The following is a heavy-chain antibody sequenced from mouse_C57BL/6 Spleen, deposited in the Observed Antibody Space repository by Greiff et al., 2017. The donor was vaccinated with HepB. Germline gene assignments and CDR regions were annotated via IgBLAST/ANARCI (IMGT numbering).Heavy chain of an antibody. CDR3: TGVTHAMDY. D-gene: IGHD2-12*01. CDR1: GFNIKDDY. V-gene: IGHV14-4*01. J-gene: IGHJ4*01. CDR2: IDPENGDT. Sequence: VQLKQSGAELVRPGASVKLSCTASGFNIKDDYMHWVKQRPEQGLEWIGWIDPENGDTEYASKFQGKATITADTSSNTAYLQLSSLTSEDTAVYYCTGVTHAMDYWGQGTSVTVSS.